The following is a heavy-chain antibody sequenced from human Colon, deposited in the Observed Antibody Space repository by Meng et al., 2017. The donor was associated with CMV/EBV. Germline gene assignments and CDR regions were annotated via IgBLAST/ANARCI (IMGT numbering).Heavy chain of an antibody. CDR3: AKGSWSGFYYYLDF. D-gene: IGHD3-3*01. CDR2: ISGTGHRT. CDR1: GFTFTTYT. J-gene: IGHJ4*02. V-gene: IGHV3-23*01. Sequence: GESLKISCATSGFTFTTYTMSRVRQTPGKGLEWVSSISGTGHRTYYADSVKGRFIISRDNSTNTLHLQMSGLRADDTAVYYCAKGSWSGFYYYLDFWGQGTLVTVSS.